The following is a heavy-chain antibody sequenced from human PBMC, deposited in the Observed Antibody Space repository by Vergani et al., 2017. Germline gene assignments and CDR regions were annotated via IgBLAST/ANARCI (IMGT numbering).Heavy chain of an antibody. CDR1: GGTFSSYA. CDR3: ARDYCSSTSCYTRWFDP. D-gene: IGHD2-2*02. Sequence: QVQLVQSGAEVKKPGSSVKVSCKASGGTFSSYAISWVRQAPGQGLEWMGGIIPIFGTANYAQKFQGRVTITADESTRTAYMELSSLRSEDTAVYYCARDYCSSTSCYTRWFDPWGQGTLVTVSS. J-gene: IGHJ5*02. V-gene: IGHV1-69*01. CDR2: IIPIFGTA.